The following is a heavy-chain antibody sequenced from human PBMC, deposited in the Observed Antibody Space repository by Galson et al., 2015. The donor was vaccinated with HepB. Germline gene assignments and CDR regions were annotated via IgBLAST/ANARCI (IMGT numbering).Heavy chain of an antibody. CDR3: AEVRPAAGTPFDY. Sequence: SLRLSCAASGFTFSTYSMNWVRQAPGKGLEWVSSISRGSTFMFYADSVNGRFTVSRDNSKNTLYLQMNSLRAEDTAVYYCAEVRPAAGTPFDYWGQGTLVTVSS. V-gene: IGHV3-21*04. J-gene: IGHJ4*02. CDR2: ISRGSTFM. CDR1: GFTFSTYS. D-gene: IGHD6-19*01.